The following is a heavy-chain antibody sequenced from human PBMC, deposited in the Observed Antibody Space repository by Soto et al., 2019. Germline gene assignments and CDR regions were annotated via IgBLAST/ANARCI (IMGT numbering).Heavy chain of an antibody. CDR2: IWYDGSNK. CDR3: ARDRQRYSYAFDY. D-gene: IGHD5-18*01. CDR1: GFTFSSYG. Sequence: QVQLVESGGGVVQPGRSLRLSCAASGFTFSSYGMHWVRQAPGKGLEWVAVIWYDGSNKYYADSVKGRFTISRDNSKNTLYLQMNSLRAEDTAVYYCARDRQRYSYAFDYWGQGTLVTVSS. V-gene: IGHV3-33*01. J-gene: IGHJ4*02.